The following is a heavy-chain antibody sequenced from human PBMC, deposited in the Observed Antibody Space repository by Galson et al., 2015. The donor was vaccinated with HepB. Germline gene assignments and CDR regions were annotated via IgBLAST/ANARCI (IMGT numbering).Heavy chain of an antibody. J-gene: IGHJ5*02. V-gene: IGHV6-1*01. CDR3: ARDRVLFFGLTDKVRGGLQRVNWFGA. D-gene: IGHD3-10*01. CDR1: GDSVSRNSVA. Sequence: CAISGDSVSRNSVAWNWIRQSPSRGLEWLGRIYYRSKWYNDYAMSVKSRIIINPDTSKNQFSLQLKSASPEDTAVYYCARDRVLFFGLTDKVRGGLQRVNWFGAGGQGPPATGSS. CDR2: IYYRSKWYN.